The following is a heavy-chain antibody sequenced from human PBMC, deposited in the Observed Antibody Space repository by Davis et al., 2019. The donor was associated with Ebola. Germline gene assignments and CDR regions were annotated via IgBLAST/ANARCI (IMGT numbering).Heavy chain of an antibody. CDR2: ISGSGATT. Sequence: GESLKISCAASGFTFSNYAMSWVRQAPGKGLEWVSGISGSGATTYYADSVKGRFTISRDTSRNTLFLQMNSLRAGDTAVYYCATTQCSTSTCFLGVDYWGQGTLVTVSS. J-gene: IGHJ4*02. D-gene: IGHD2-2*01. V-gene: IGHV3-23*01. CDR1: GFTFSNYA. CDR3: ATTQCSTSTCFLGVDY.